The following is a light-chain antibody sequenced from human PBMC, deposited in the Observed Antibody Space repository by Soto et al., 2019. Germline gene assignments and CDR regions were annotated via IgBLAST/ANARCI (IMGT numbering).Light chain of an antibody. CDR3: QQYNNWPV. Sequence: EIVLTQAPATLSVSPGDGATLSCRASQSVTNNLAWYQQKPGQAPRLLIYAASTRATGIPARFSGSGSGTEFTLTISSLQSEDFAVYYCQQYNNWPVFGQGTKVDIK. CDR2: AAS. CDR1: QSVTNN. V-gene: IGKV3-15*01. J-gene: IGKJ1*01.